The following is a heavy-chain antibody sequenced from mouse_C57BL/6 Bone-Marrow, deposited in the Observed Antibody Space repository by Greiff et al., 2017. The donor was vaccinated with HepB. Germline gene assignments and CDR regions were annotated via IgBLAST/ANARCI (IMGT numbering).Heavy chain of an antibody. CDR2: ISYDGSN. D-gene: IGHD1-1*01. CDR1: GYSITSGYN. V-gene: IGHV3-6*01. J-gene: IGHJ4*01. CDR3: AREGSSFYYYAMDY. Sequence: EVQLQESGPGLVKPSQSLSLTCSVTGYSITSGYNWNWIRQFPGNKLEWMGYISYDGSNNYNPSLKNRISITRDTSKNQFFLKLNSVTTEDTATYYCAREGSSFYYYAMDYWGQGTSVTVSS.